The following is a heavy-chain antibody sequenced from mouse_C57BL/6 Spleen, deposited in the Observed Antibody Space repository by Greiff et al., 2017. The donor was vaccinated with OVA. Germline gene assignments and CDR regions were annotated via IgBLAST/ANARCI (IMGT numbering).Heavy chain of an antibody. V-gene: IGHV5-17*01. CDR1: GFTFSDYG. CDR2: ISSGSSTI. D-gene: IGHD2-3*01. J-gene: IGHJ2*01. Sequence: EVKLMESGGGLVKPGGSLKLSCAASGFTFSDYGMHWVRQAPEKGLEWVAYISSGSSTIYYADTVKGRFTISRDNAKNTLFLQMTSLRSEDTAMYYCARPFYDGYYTYFDYWGQGTTLTVSS. CDR3: ARPFYDGYYTYFDY.